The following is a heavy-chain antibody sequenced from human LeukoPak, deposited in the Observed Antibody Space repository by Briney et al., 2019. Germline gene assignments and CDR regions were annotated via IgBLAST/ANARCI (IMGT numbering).Heavy chain of an antibody. CDR1: GYTLTELS. D-gene: IGHD3-3*01. CDR2: FDPEDGET. J-gene: IGHJ4*02. Sequence: GASVKVSCKVSGYTLTELSMHWVRQAPGKGLEWMGGFDPEDGETIYAQKFQGRVTMTEDTSTDTAYMELSSLRSEDTAVYYCATYDPEVNLFDYWGQGTLVTVSS. CDR3: ATYDPEVNLFDY. V-gene: IGHV1-24*01.